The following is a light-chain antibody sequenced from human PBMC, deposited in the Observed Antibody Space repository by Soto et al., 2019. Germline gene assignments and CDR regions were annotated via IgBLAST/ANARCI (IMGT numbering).Light chain of an antibody. CDR1: QRVGSSY. V-gene: IGKV3-20*01. CDR3: QQYGNSPWT. J-gene: IGKJ1*01. Sequence: EIVLTLSPGTLSLSPGERATLSCRASQRVGSSYLAWYKHKPDQAPRLLIYGASGRATGTPDRFSGSGSGTDFSLTISRLEPEAFAVYYCQQYGNSPWTFGQGTKVDIK. CDR2: GAS.